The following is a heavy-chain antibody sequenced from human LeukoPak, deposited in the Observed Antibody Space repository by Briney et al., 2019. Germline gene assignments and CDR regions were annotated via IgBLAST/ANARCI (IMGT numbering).Heavy chain of an antibody. J-gene: IGHJ4*02. D-gene: IGHD2-2*01. CDR1: GFTFSNAW. Sequence: GGSLRLSCAASGFTFSNAWMSWVRQAPGKGLEWVGRLKSKTDGGITDYAAPVKGRFTISRDDSKNTLYLQMNSLKTEDTAVYYCTTRYAPGFDYWGQGTLVTVSS. V-gene: IGHV3-15*01. CDR2: LKSKTDGGIT. CDR3: TTRYAPGFDY.